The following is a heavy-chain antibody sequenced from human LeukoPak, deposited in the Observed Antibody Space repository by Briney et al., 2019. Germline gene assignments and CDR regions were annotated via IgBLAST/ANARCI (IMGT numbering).Heavy chain of an antibody. Sequence: GASVKVSCKTSGYTFIKYGLTWVRQAPGQGLEWVGWLSPYSGNTNYAQKVQGRVIMTTDTSTNTAYMELGSLRTDDTAMYFCTRVGGYSPSSTGGNAFDMWGQGTMVTVSS. V-gene: IGHV1-18*01. J-gene: IGHJ3*02. CDR1: GYTFIKYG. D-gene: IGHD1-26*01. CDR3: TRVGGYSPSSTGGNAFDM. CDR2: LSPYSGNT.